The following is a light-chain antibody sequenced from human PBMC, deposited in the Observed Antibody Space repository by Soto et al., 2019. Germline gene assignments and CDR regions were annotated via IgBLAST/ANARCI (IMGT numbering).Light chain of an antibody. CDR3: SAYTSRSTRV. Sequence: QSALTQPASVSGSPGQSITISCTGTSSDVGGYNYVSWYQQHPGKAPKLIIYEVSNRPSGVSNRVSGSKSGNTASLTISGLQAEDEAVYYCSAYTSRSTRVFGGGTKLTVL. V-gene: IGLV2-14*01. CDR1: SSDVGGYNY. J-gene: IGLJ3*02. CDR2: EVS.